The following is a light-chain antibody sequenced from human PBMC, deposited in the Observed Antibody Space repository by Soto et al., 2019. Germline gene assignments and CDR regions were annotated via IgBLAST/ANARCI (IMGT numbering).Light chain of an antibody. Sequence: EIVMTQSPATLSASPGERATLSCRASQSVSSNLAWYQQKPGQAPRLLIYGASTRATGIPARFSGSGSGTEFTLTISSLQSEDFAVYYCQQYNNWPHTFGPGTKVDIK. CDR2: GAS. CDR1: QSVSSN. J-gene: IGKJ3*01. V-gene: IGKV3-15*01. CDR3: QQYNNWPHT.